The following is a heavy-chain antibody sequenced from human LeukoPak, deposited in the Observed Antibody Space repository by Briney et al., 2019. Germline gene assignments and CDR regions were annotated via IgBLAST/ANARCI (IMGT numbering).Heavy chain of an antibody. V-gene: IGHV3-23*01. CDR1: GFTFSSYA. Sequence: GGSLRLSCAASGFTFSSYAMNWVRQAPGKGLEWVSAISESGGSTYYADSVKGRFTISRDNSKNTLYLQMNSLRAEHTAVYFCAKRYYQDSSGYLGHIDYWGQGTLVTVSS. CDR3: AKRYYQDSSGYLGHIDY. J-gene: IGHJ4*02. D-gene: IGHD3-22*01. CDR2: ISESGGST.